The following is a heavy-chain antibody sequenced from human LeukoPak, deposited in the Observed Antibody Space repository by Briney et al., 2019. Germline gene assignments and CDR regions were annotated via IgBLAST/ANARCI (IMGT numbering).Heavy chain of an antibody. CDR1: GYRFNTYW. J-gene: IGHJ2*01. V-gene: IGHV5-51*01. D-gene: IGHD3-22*01. Sequence: GESLKISCKGSGYRFNTYWIDWVRQMPGKGLEWMGIIYPGDSDPRFRPSFQGQVTMSADKSIRTAYLQWNSLKAPGTAMYYGARVHDSSGYYWYFDLWGRGTLVTVSS. CDR3: ARVHDSSGYYWYFDL. CDR2: IYPGDSDP.